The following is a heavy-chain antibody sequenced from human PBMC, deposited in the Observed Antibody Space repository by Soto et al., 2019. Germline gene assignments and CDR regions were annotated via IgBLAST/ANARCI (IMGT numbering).Heavy chain of an antibody. V-gene: IGHV5-10-1*01. CDR1: GYSFTSYW. CDR3: ATRHMISRGRRSDSSVISFDP. D-gene: IGHD3-22*01. CDR2: IDPSDSYT. Sequence: EVQLVQSGAEVKKPGESLRISCKGSGYSFTSYWISWVRQMPGKGLEWMGRIDPSDSYTNYSPSFQGHVTISADKSISTAYLQWLSSNTSDTAMYYCATRHMISRGRRSDSSVISFDPWGQGTLVTVSS. J-gene: IGHJ5*02.